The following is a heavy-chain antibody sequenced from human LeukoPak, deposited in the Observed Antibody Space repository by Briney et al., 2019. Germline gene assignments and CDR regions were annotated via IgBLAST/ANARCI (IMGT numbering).Heavy chain of an antibody. CDR2: FDPEDGET. CDR3: ATPYGIVGADDAFDI. Sequence: GASVKVSCKVSGYTLTELSMHWVRQAPGKGLEWMGGFDPEDGETIYAQKFQGRVTMTEDTSTDTAYMELSSLRSEDTAVYYRATPYGIVGADDAFDIWGQGTMVTVSS. D-gene: IGHD1-26*01. V-gene: IGHV1-24*01. J-gene: IGHJ3*02. CDR1: GYTLTELS.